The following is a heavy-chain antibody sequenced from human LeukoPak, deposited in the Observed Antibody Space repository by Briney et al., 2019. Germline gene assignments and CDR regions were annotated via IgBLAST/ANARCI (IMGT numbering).Heavy chain of an antibody. D-gene: IGHD6-6*01. Sequence: GGCLRLSWAASGYTFSSYAMSWVRQAPGKGLEWISSITDSGSTTYCAGSVQGRFTISRDYSKNTVFLQMNSLRAEDTALYYCARVPASSSYGPIDYWGQGTLVTVSS. CDR1: GYTFSSYA. V-gene: IGHV3-23*01. CDR2: ITDSGSTT. J-gene: IGHJ4*02. CDR3: ARVPASSSYGPIDY.